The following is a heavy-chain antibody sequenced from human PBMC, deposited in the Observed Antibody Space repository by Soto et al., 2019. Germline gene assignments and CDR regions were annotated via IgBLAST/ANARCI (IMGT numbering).Heavy chain of an antibody. CDR2: IIPIFHTT. J-gene: IGHJ6*02. CDR1: GGTFSSYV. D-gene: IGHD6-6*01. V-gene: IGHV1-69*01. CDR3: SPYSTSSEVGYYYIMDV. Sequence: QVQLVQSGAEVKKPGSSVKVSCKASGGTFSSYVISWVRQAPGQGLEWMGGIIPIFHTTNYRQKFQDRVTITAAESTSTAYMELSRLSTEDSAIYYCSPYSTSSEVGYYYIMDVCGQCTTVTVSS.